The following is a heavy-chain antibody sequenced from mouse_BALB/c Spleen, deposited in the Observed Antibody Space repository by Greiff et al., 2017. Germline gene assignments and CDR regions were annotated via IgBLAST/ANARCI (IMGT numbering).Heavy chain of an antibody. D-gene: IGHD2-14*01. CDR1: GYTFTNYW. Sequence: QVHVKQSGAELVRPGTSVKISCKASGYTFTNYWLGWVKQRPGHGLEWIGDIYPGGGYTNYNEKFKGKATLTADTSSSTAYMQLSSLTSEDSAVYFCARGRYDMAWFAYWGQGTLVTVSA. CDR3: ARGRYDMAWFAY. CDR2: IYPGGGYT. V-gene: IGHV1-63*02. J-gene: IGHJ3*01.